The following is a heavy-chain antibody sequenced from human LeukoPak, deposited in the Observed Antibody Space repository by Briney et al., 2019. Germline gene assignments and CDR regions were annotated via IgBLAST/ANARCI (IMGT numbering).Heavy chain of an antibody. V-gene: IGHV4-39*07. CDR3: ARLEHSSSSGWFDP. CDR1: GGSISSSSYY. CDR2: IYYSGST. Sequence: SETLSLTCTVSGGSISSSSYYWGWIRQPPGKGLEWIGSIYYSGSTYYNPSLKSRVTISVDTSKNQFSLKLSSVTAADTAVYYCARLEHSSSSGWFDPWGQGTLVTVSS. J-gene: IGHJ5*02. D-gene: IGHD6-13*01.